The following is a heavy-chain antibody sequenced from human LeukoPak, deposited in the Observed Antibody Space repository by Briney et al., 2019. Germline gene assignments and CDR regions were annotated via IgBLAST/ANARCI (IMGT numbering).Heavy chain of an antibody. CDR3: ARGESGNHAGFFDI. J-gene: IGHJ3*02. D-gene: IGHD1-14*01. CDR1: GGSITNYF. CDR2: IYYSGST. Sequence: SETLSLTCTVSGGSITNYFSSWIRQPPGKGLEWIGYIYYSGSTSYNPSLKSRVTISVDTSKNQFSLKLSSVTAADTAIYYCARGESGNHAGFFDIWGQGTMVTVSS. V-gene: IGHV4-59*01.